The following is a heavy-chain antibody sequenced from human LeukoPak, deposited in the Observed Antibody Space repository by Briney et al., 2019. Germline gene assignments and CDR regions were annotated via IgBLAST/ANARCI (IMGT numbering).Heavy chain of an antibody. J-gene: IGHJ4*02. V-gene: IGHV3-9*01. CDR2: ISWNSGSI. CDR1: GFTFDDYA. CDR3: AKDRGGGLYYFDY. D-gene: IGHD2-15*01. Sequence: PGGSLRLPCAASGFTFDDYAMHWVRQAPGKGLEWVSGISWNSGSIGYADSVKGRFTISRDNAKNSLYLQMNSLRAEDTALYYCAKDRGGGLYYFDYWGQGTLVTVSS.